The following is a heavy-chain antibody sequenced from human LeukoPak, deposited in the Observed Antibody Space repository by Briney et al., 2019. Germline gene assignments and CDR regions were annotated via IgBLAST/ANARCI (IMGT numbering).Heavy chain of an antibody. J-gene: IGHJ4*02. CDR3: ARDAYGASSSFDY. V-gene: IGHV1-18*03. CDR1: GYTFTSYG. CDR2: ISAYNGNT. D-gene: IGHD3-10*01. Sequence: ASVKVSCKASGYTFTSYGISWVRQAPGQGLEWMGWISAYNGNTNYAQKLQGRVTMTTDTSTSTAYMELRSLRSDDMAVYYSARDAYGASSSFDYGGRGPRVPVP.